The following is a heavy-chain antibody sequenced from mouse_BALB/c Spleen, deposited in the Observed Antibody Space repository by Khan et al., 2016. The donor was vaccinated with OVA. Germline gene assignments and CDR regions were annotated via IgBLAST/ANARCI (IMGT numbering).Heavy chain of an antibody. V-gene: IGHV5-6*01. CDR2: INSDGYYT. Sequence: EVQLQESGGDLVRPGGSLKLSCAASGFTFSAYGMSWVRQSPDKRLEWVATINSDGYYTYYPDSLKGRFTISRDNAKNTLYLQMRSLKSEDTAIFSCESHLTGSIAYWGQGTLGTVSA. CDR3: ESHLTGSIAY. J-gene: IGHJ3*01. D-gene: IGHD4-1*01. CDR1: GFTFSAYG.